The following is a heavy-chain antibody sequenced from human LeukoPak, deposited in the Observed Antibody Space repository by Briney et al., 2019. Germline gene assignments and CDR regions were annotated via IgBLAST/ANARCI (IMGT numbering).Heavy chain of an antibody. V-gene: IGHV3-30*18. CDR1: GFTFSSYG. J-gene: IGHJ4*02. D-gene: IGHD2-2*01. Sequence: GGSLRLSCAASGFTFSSYGMHWVRQAPGKGLEWVAVISYDGSNKYYADSVKGRFTISRDNSKNTLYLQMNSLRAEDTAVYYCAKDQGYCSSTSCYGYYFDYWGQGTLVTVSS. CDR3: AKDQGYCSSTSCYGYYFDY. CDR2: ISYDGSNK.